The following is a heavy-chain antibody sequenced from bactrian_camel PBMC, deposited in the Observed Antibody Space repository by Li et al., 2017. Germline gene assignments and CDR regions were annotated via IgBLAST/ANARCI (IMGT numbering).Heavy chain of an antibody. D-gene: IGHD3*01. CDR1: EYNSGC. CDR3: AADWVCPPTTPNYDY. J-gene: IGHJ4*01. CDR2: IWTGSAT. Sequence: VQLVESGGGSVQAGGSLRLSCVHSEYNSGCMGWFRQAPGKEREEVASIWTGSATYYLDSVKGRFTISQDNTKKTVYLQMNSLQPEDTGIYYCAADWVCPPTTPNYDYWGQGTQVTVS. V-gene: IGHV3-3*01.